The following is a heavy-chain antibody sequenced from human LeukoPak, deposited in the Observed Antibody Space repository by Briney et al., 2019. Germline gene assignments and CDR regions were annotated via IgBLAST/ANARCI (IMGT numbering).Heavy chain of an antibody. D-gene: IGHD4-17*01. J-gene: IGHJ5*02. CDR1: GGSISSGGYS. V-gene: IGHV4-30-2*01. CDR3: ARVNDYGDYRWFDP. Sequence: SETLTLTCAVSGGSISSGGYSWSWIRQPPGKGLEWIGYIYHSGSTYYNPSLKSRVTISVDRSKNQFSLKLSSVTAADTAVYYCARVNDYGDYRWFDPWGQGTLVTVSS. CDR2: IYHSGST.